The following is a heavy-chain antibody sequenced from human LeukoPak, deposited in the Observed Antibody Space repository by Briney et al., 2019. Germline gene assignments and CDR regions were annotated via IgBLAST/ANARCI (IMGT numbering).Heavy chain of an antibody. J-gene: IGHJ6*03. CDR3: AREVAGIVVVPAATSYYYYYMDV. CDR1: GYTFTSYD. CDR2: MNPNSGNT. Sequence: RASVKVSCKASGYTFTSYDINWVRQATGQGLEWMGWMNPNSGNTGYAQKFQGRVTMTRNTSISTAYMEPSSLRSEDTAVYYCAREVAGIVVVPAATSYYYYYMDVWGKGTTVTVSS. V-gene: IGHV1-8*01. D-gene: IGHD2-2*01.